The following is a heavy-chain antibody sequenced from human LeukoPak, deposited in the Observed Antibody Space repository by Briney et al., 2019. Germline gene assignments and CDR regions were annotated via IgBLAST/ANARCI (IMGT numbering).Heavy chain of an antibody. CDR3: ARGEKWYDAFDI. V-gene: IGHV4-34*01. CDR1: GGSFSGYY. Sequence: PSETLSLTCAVYGGSFSGYYWSWIRQPPGKGLEWIGEINHSGSTNYNPSPKSRVTISVDTPKNEFSLKLSSVTAADTAVYYCARGEKWYDAFDIWGQGTMVTVSS. CDR2: INHSGST. J-gene: IGHJ3*02. D-gene: IGHD2-15*01.